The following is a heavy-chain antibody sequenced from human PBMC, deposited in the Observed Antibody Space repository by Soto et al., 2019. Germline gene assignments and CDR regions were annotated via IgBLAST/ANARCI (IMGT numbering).Heavy chain of an antibody. CDR2: IYHSGST. CDR3: ARGAPVVNDY. D-gene: IGHD3-22*01. V-gene: IGHV4-30-2*01. CDR1: GGSISSGGYS. Sequence: QLQLQESGSGLVKPSQTLSLTCAVSGGSISSGGYSWSWIRQPPGKGLEWIGYIYHSGSTYYNPSLTGRVTISVDRSKTQFSLKLSSVTAADTAVSYCARGAPVVNDYWGQGTLVTVSS. J-gene: IGHJ4*02.